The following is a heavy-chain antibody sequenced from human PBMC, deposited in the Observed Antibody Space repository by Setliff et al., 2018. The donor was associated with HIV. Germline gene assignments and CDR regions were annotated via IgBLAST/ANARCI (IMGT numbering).Heavy chain of an antibody. CDR2: IYYSETT. CDR1: GASISSHY. Sequence: SETLSLTCTVSGASISSHYWSWIRQSPGKGLEWIGSIYYSETTNNNPSLKSRVTISVDTSKNQLSLKLSSVTAADTAVYYCARVVAGKSSTDGFDIWGQGTMVTVSS. CDR3: ARVVAGKSSTDGFDI. D-gene: IGHD6-19*01. V-gene: IGHV4-59*11. J-gene: IGHJ3*02.